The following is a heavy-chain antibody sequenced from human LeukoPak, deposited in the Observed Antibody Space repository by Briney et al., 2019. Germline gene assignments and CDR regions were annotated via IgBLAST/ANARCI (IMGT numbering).Heavy chain of an antibody. V-gene: IGHV4-59*01. CDR3: ARMSGYYDSSGYLDAFDI. CDR1: DGSIRSYY. J-gene: IGHJ3*02. Sequence: SETLSLTCTVSDGSIRSYYWSWIRQPPGRGLEWIGYIYYSGSTNYNPSLKSRVTISVDTSKNQFSLKLSSVTAADTAVYYCARMSGYYDSSGYLDAFDIWGQGTMVTVSS. D-gene: IGHD3-22*01. CDR2: IYYSGST.